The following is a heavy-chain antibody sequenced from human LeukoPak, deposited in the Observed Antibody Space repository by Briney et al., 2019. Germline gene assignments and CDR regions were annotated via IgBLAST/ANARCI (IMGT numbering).Heavy chain of an antibody. CDR3: ARSEGSGSYFDS. V-gene: IGHV4-59*01. J-gene: IGHJ4*02. CDR2: ISYSGST. D-gene: IGHD3-10*01. Sequence: SETLSLTCTVSGGSISVFYWSWIRQPPGKGLGWIGYISYSGSTNYNPSLKSRVTISVDTSKNQFSLKLSSVTAADTAVYYCARSEGSGSYFDSWGQGTLVTVSS. CDR1: GGSISVFY.